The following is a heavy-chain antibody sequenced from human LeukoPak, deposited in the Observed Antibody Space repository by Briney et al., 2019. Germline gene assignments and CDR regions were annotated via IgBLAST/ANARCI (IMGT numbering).Heavy chain of an antibody. CDR1: GGSINSSSYY. Sequence: SETLSLTCTVSGGSINSSSYYWGWIRQPPGKGLEWIGSIYYSGSTYYNPSLKSRVTISVDTSKNQFSLKLSSVTAADTAVHYCARVLTGDQFGAFDIWGQGTMVTVSS. V-gene: IGHV4-39*01. CDR3: ARVLTGDQFGAFDI. CDR2: IYYSGST. D-gene: IGHD7-27*01. J-gene: IGHJ3*02.